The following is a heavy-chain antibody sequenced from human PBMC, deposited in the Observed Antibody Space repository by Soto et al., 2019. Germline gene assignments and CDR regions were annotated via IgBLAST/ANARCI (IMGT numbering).Heavy chain of an antibody. Sequence: GEALTISGEGSGYSVAGYWITWVRQKPGKGLEWMGRIDPSDSQTYYSPSFRGHVTISATKSITTVFLQWSSLRASDTAMYYCARQIYDSDTGPNFQYYFDSWGQGTPVTVSS. CDR1: GYSVAGYW. CDR2: IDPSDSQT. V-gene: IGHV5-10-1*01. D-gene: IGHD3-22*01. CDR3: ARQIYDSDTGPNFQYYFDS. J-gene: IGHJ4*02.